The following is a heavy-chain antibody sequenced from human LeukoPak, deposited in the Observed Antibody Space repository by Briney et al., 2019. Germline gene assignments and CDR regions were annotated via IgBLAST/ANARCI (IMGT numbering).Heavy chain of an antibody. CDR2: IYSSGST. Sequence: NPSETLSLTCSVSGGSISSNFWSWIRQPPGKGLEWMGYIYSSGSTKYNPSLKSRVTISVDTSKNQFSLKLSSVTAADTAVYYCARCRDEFGDYRFDFWGQGNLVTVSS. CDR1: GGSISSNF. V-gene: IGHV4-59*01. J-gene: IGHJ4*02. D-gene: IGHD4-17*01. CDR3: ARCRDEFGDYRFDF.